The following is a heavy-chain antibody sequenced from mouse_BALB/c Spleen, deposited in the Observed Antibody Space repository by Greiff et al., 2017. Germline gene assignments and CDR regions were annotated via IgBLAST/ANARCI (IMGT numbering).Heavy chain of an antibody. D-gene: IGHD2-4*01. CDR3: ARRDYDYPYAMDY. J-gene: IGHJ4*01. Sequence: VQLQQSGPGLVKPSQSLSLTCSVTGYSITSGYYWNWIRQFPGNKLEWMGYISYDGSNNYNPSLKNRISITRDTSKNQFFLKLNSVTTEDTATYYCARRDYDYPYAMDYWGQGTSVTVSS. CDR2: ISYDGSN. CDR1: GYSITSGYY. V-gene: IGHV3-6*02.